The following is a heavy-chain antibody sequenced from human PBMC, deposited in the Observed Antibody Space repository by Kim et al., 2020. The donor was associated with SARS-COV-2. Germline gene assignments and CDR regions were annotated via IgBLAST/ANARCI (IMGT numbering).Heavy chain of an antibody. CDR2: ISYDGSDK. Sequence: GGSLRLSCAASGFTFSSYALHWVRQAPGKGLEWVAVISYDGSDKYYADSVKGRFTISRDNSNNTLHVKMNSLRPEDKAVYSCAREGPQQVADYWGQGTLV. V-gene: IGHV3-30*04. D-gene: IGHD6-13*01. J-gene: IGHJ4*02. CDR3: AREGPQQVADY. CDR1: GFTFSSYA.